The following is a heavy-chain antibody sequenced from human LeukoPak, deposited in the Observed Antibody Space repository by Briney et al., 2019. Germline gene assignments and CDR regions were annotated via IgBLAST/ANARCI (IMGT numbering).Heavy chain of an antibody. V-gene: IGHV3-74*01. CDR3: ARGMYYDILTGPLGFDY. CDR1: GFTFDDYA. CDR2: IHNDGSST. Sequence: PGRSLRLSCAASGFTFDDYAMHWVRQAPGTGLVWVSRIHNDGSSTSYADSVKGRFTISRDNAKNTVYLQMNSLRAEDTAVYYCARGMYYDILTGPLGFDYWGQGTLVTVSS. D-gene: IGHD3-9*01. J-gene: IGHJ4*02.